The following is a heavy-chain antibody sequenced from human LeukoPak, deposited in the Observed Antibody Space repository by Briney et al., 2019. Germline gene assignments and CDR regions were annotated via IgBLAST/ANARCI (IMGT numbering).Heavy chain of an antibody. D-gene: IGHD2-2*01. V-gene: IGHV3-49*04. CDR3: TRDLPYKCSSTSCPPRWFDP. Sequence: PGGSLRLSCAASGFTFSSYAMSWVRQAPGKGLGWVGFIRGKAYGGTTEYAASVKGRFTISRDDSKSIAYLQMNSLKTEDTAVYYCTRDLPYKCSSTSCPPRWFDPWGQGTLVTVSS. CDR1: GFTFSSYA. J-gene: IGHJ5*02. CDR2: IRGKAYGGTT.